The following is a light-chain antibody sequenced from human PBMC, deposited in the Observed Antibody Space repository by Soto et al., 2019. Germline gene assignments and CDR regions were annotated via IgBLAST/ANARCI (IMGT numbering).Light chain of an antibody. CDR3: HVWDISAEQVV. J-gene: IGLJ2*01. CDR2: DGG. CDR1: NIGSKS. Sequence: SYELTQPPSVSVAPGQTARITCGGDNIGSKSVHWYQQKPGQAPVLVVYDGGDRPSGIPARFSAFNAGNTATLTISMVEDGDEADYYCHVWDISAEQVVFGGGTKVTVL. V-gene: IGLV3-21*02.